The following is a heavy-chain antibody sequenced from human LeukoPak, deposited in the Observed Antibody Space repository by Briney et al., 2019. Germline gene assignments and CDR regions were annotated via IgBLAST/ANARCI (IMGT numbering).Heavy chain of an antibody. CDR2: IYYSGST. Sequence: RPSETLSLTCTVSGGSISSYYWSWIRQPPGKGLEWLGYIYYSGSTNYNPSLKSRVTISVDTSKNQFSLELSSVTAADTAVYYCARDVAAAGEYYYYYGMDVWGQGTTVTVSS. CDR1: GGSISSYY. J-gene: IGHJ6*02. D-gene: IGHD6-13*01. CDR3: ARDVAAAGEYYYYYGMDV. V-gene: IGHV4-59*01.